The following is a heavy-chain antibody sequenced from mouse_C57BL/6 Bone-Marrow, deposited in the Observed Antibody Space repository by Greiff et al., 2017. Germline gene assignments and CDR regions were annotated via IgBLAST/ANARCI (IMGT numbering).Heavy chain of an antibody. V-gene: IGHV5-4*03. CDR2: ISDGGSYT. J-gene: IGHJ3*01. D-gene: IGHD2-5*01. Sequence: EVMLVESGGGLVKPGGSLKLSCAASGFTFSSYAMSWVRQTPEKRLEWVATISDGGSYTYYPDNVKGRFTISRDNAKNNLYLQMSHLKSEDTAMYYCARVRDYYSNYGGFAYWGQGTLVTVSA. CDR3: ARVRDYYSNYGGFAY. CDR1: GFTFSSYA.